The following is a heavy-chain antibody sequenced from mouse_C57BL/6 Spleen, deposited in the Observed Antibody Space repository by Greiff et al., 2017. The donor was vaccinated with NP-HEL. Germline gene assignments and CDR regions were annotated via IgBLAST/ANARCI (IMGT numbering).Heavy chain of an antibody. Sequence: QVQLQQPGAELVKPGASVKLSCKASGYTFTSYWMQWVKQRPGQGLEWIGEIDPSDSYTNYNQKFKGKATLTVDTSSSTAYMQLSSLTSEDSAVYYCASKGAYYSNYVYFDVWGTGTTVTVSS. CDR2: IDPSDSYT. CDR3: ASKGAYYSNYVYFDV. V-gene: IGHV1-50*01. CDR1: GYTFTSYW. J-gene: IGHJ1*03. D-gene: IGHD2-5*01.